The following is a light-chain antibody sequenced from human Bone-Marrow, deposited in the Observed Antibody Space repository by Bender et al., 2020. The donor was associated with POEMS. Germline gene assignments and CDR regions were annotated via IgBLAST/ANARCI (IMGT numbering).Light chain of an antibody. J-gene: IGLJ3*02. V-gene: IGLV2-14*02. CDR2: DVG. CDR3: AVWDDSLNGWV. Sequence: QSALTQPASVSGSPGQSITISCTGTSSDVGAYDLVSWYQQHPGKAPQLMIFDVGNRPSGVSTRFSGSRSGNTASLTISGLQSEDEADYYCAVWDDSLNGWVFGGGTKLTVL. CDR1: SSDVGAYDL.